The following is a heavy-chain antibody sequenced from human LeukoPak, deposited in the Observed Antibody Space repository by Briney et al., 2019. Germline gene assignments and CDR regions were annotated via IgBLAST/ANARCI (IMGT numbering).Heavy chain of an antibody. CDR1: GYSFSSYW. J-gene: IGHJ4*02. CDR2: IYPGGSET. V-gene: IGHV5-51*01. Sequence: GESLKISCQGLGYSFSSYWSAWVRQRPGKGLELIGIIYPGGSETRYDPSFEGQVTISADRSTSTAYLQWSSLRASDTAMYYCARANRDGHNQNFDHWGQGTLVSVSS. CDR3: ARANRDGHNQNFDH. D-gene: IGHD5-24*01.